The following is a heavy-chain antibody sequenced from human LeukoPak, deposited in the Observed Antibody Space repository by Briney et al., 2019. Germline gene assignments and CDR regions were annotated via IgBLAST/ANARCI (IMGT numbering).Heavy chain of an antibody. V-gene: IGHV3-48*02. J-gene: IGHJ4*02. CDR3: ARGGLYVNDFDY. CDR1: GFTFSSSG. CDR2: ISSRSSSK. D-gene: IGHD3-16*01. Sequence: PGGSLRPSCAASGFTFSSSGMNWVCQAPGKGLEWLSYISSRSSSKYYADSVKGRFTISRDNANNSVYLQVSSLRDEDTAVYYCARGGLYVNDFDYWGQGTLLTVSS.